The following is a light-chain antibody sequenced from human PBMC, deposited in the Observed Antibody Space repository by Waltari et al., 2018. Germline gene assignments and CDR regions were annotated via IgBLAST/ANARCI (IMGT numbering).Light chain of an antibody. Sequence: DLVMTQSPDSLAVPLGERATSNCSFSQSVLSSSSNRNSLAWYHQKPGQPPNLLIYWAATRESGVPDRFSGSGSGTDFTLTISSLQAEDVAVYYCQQDSITPFTFGPGTKVDIK. CDR1: QSVLSSSSNRNS. CDR3: QQDSITPFT. J-gene: IGKJ3*01. V-gene: IGKV4-1*01. CDR2: WAA.